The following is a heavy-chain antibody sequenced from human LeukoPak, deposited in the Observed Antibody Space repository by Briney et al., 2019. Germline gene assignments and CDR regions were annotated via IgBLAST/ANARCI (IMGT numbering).Heavy chain of an antibody. D-gene: IGHD3-22*01. CDR2: ISDSGGRT. CDR1: GFTFSSYA. J-gene: IGHJ4*02. Sequence: GGSLRLSCAASGFTFSSYAMSWVRQVPGKGLGWVAGISDSGGRTNYADSVKGRFTISRDNPKNTLYLQMNSLRAEDTAVYFCAKRGVVIRVILVGFHKEAYYFDSWGQGALVTVSS. CDR3: AKRGVVIRVILVGFHKEAYYFDS. V-gene: IGHV3-23*01.